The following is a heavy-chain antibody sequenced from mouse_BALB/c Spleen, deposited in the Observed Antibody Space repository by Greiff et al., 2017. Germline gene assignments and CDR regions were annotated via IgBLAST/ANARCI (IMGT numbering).Heavy chain of an antibody. CDR3: ARSAYNYFDY. CDR1: GYTFTSSY. V-gene: IGHV1S56*01. D-gene: IGHD6-5*01. Sequence: VQLQQSGPELLKPGASVRISCKASGYTFTSSYIHWVKQRPGQGLEWIGWIYPGNVNTRYNEKFKGKATLTADKSSSTAYMQLSSLTSEDSAVYFGARSAYNYFDYWGQGTTLTVSS. J-gene: IGHJ2*01. CDR2: IYPGNVNT.